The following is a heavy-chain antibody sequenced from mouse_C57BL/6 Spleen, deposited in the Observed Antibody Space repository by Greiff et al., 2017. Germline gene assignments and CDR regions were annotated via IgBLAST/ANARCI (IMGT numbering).Heavy chain of an antibody. J-gene: IGHJ4*01. Sequence: EVQLQQSGAELVKPGASVKLSCTAPGFNIKDYYMHWVKQRTEQGLEWIGRIDPEDGETKNAPKFQGKATIPADTSTNAADLQRSSLTAEDTADYYGTRDREHGRYYAMDYWGQGTSVTVSS. CDR2: IDPEDGET. V-gene: IGHV14-2*01. CDR1: GFNIKDYY. D-gene: IGHD3-1*01. CDR3: TRDREHGRYYAMDY.